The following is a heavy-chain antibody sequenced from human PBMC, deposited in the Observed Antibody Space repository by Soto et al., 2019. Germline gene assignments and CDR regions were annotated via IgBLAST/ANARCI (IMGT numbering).Heavy chain of an antibody. CDR1: GFTFSSYA. CDR2: ISGSGGST. D-gene: IGHD3-3*01. V-gene: IGHV3-23*01. J-gene: IGHJ4*02. Sequence: GGSLRLSCAASGFTFSSYAMSWVRQAPGKGLEWVSAISGSGGSTYYADSVKGRFTISRDNSKNTLYLQMNSLRAEDTAVYYCAKGQPIGVVIIPPLAYWGQGTLVTVSS. CDR3: AKGQPIGVVIIPPLAY.